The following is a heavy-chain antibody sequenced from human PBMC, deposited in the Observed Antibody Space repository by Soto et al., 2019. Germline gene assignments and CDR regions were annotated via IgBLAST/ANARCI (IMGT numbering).Heavy chain of an antibody. CDR1: EFTFSSYG. V-gene: IGHV3-33*08. J-gene: IGHJ4*02. CDR3: ARVSNYDSSGYYYDY. D-gene: IGHD3-22*01. CDR2: IWYDGSNK. Sequence: QVQLVESGGGVVQPGRSLRLSCAASEFTFSSYGMHWVRQAPGKGLEWVAVIWYDGSNKYYADSVKGRFTISRDNSKNTLYLQMNSLRAEDTAVYYCARVSNYDSSGYYYDYWGQGTLVTVSS.